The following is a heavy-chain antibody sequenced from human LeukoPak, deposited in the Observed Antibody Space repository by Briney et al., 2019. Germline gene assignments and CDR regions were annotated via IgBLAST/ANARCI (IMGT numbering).Heavy chain of an antibody. CDR2: IYSGGST. Sequence: PGGSLRLSCAASGFTVSSNYMSWVRQAPGKGLEWVSVIYSGGSTYYAASVTGRFTISRDNSKNTLYLQMNSLRAEDTAVYYCARDGGGDWGYFDYWGQGTLVTVSS. J-gene: IGHJ4*02. CDR3: ARDGGGDWGYFDY. V-gene: IGHV3-66*01. CDR1: GFTVSSNY. D-gene: IGHD2-21*02.